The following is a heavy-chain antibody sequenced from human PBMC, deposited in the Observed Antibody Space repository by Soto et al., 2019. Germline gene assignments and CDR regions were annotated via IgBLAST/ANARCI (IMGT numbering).Heavy chain of an antibody. J-gene: IGHJ4*02. Sequence: GGSLRLSCAASGFTFSSYGMHWVRQAPGKGLEWVAVIWYDGSNKYYADSVKGRFTISRDNSKNTLYLQMNSLRAEDTAVYYCAREGRYFDWLLPDYWGQGTLVTVSS. D-gene: IGHD3-9*01. CDR3: AREGRYFDWLLPDY. CDR1: GFTFSSYG. V-gene: IGHV3-33*01. CDR2: IWYDGSNK.